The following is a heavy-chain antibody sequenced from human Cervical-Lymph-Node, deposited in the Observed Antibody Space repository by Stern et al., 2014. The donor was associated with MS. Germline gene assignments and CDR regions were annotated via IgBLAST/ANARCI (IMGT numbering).Heavy chain of an antibody. D-gene: IGHD5-12*01. Sequence: QVQLVESGAEVKKPGASVEVSCKSSGFSFNTYYMHWVRQAPGQGLEWLGLINPSGRTTRYAQQFQARMTMTRDTSTSTVYMILSSLTSDDTAVYFCARRIGGYRKHDAFDMWGQGTMVTVSS. V-gene: IGHV1-46*02. CDR1: GFSFNTYY. CDR3: ARRIGGYRKHDAFDM. J-gene: IGHJ3*02. CDR2: INPSGRTT.